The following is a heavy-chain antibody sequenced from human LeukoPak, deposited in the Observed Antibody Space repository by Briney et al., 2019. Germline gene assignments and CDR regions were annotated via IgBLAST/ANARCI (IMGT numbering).Heavy chain of an antibody. CDR2: IYPGDSDT. J-gene: IGHJ3*02. V-gene: IGHV5-51*01. CDR1: GYSFTSYW. Sequence: KPGESLKISCKGSGYSFTSYWIGWVRQMPGKGLEWMGIIYPGDSDTRYSPSFQGQVTISADESISTAYLQWSSLRASDTAMYCWARREATVGPGAFDIWGQGTMVTVSS. CDR3: ARREATVGPGAFDI. D-gene: IGHD3-10*01.